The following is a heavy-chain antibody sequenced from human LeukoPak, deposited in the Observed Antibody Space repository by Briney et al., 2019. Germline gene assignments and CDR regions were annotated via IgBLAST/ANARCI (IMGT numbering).Heavy chain of an antibody. V-gene: IGHV1-24*01. J-gene: IGHJ5*02. Sequence: WASVKVSCKVSGYTLTELSMHWVRQAPGKGLEWMEGFDPEDGETIYAQKFQGRVTMTEDTSTDTAYMELSSLRSEDTAVYYCARDRDGSGSYGYWFDPWGQGTLVTVSS. CDR3: ARDRDGSGSYGYWFDP. CDR2: FDPEDGET. D-gene: IGHD3-10*01. CDR1: GYTLTELS.